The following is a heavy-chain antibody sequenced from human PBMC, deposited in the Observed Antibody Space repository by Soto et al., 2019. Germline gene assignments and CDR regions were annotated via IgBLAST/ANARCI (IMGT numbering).Heavy chain of an antibody. V-gene: IGHV4-59*08. CDR2: IYYVGTT. D-gene: IGHD2-2*01. J-gene: IGHJ5*02. CDR3: ARLGAHYQSLDP. CDR1: GGSISPYY. Sequence: SETLSLTCTVSGGSISPYYWTWIRQPPGKGLEWIGYIYYVGTTSYNPSLKSRVTISLETSKSQISLRLSSVTAADTAIYYCARLGAHYQSLDPWGQGTSVTVSS.